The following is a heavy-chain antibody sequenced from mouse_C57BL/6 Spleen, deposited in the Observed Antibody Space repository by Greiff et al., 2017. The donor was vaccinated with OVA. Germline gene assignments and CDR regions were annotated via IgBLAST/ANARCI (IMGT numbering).Heavy chain of an antibody. Sequence: QVQLQQSGAELVRPGASVTLSCKASGYTFTDYEMHWVKQTPVHGLEWIGAIDPETGGTSYNQKFTGKAILTADKSSSTAYMELRSLTSEDSAVYYCTRWAIPGEMDYWGQGTSGTVSS. V-gene: IGHV1-15*01. CDR1: GYTFTDYE. CDR2: IDPETGGT. J-gene: IGHJ4*01. CDR3: TRWAIPGEMDY.